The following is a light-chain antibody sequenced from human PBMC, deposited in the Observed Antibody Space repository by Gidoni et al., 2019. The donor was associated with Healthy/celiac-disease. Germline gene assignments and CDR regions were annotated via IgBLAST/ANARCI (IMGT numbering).Light chain of an antibody. CDR2: AAS. V-gene: IGKV1-39*01. J-gene: IGKJ1*01. Sequence: DIQMTQSPSSLSASVGDRVTITSRASQSISTYLNWYQQKPGKAPKLLICAASSLQSGVPSRFSGSGSGTDFTLTISSLQPEDFATYYCQQSYPTPTFGQGTKVEFK. CDR1: QSISTY. CDR3: QQSYPTPT.